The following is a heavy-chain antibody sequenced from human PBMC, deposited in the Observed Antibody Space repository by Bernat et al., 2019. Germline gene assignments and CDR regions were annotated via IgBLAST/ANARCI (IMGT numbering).Heavy chain of an antibody. CDR3: ASLHGDYARHDAFDI. J-gene: IGHJ3*02. CDR2: ISSSSSYI. Sequence: EVQLVESGGGLAKPGGSLRLSCAASGFTFSSYSMNWVRQAPGKGLEWVSYISSSSSYIYYADSVKGRFTISRDNAKNSLYLQMNSLRAEDTAVYYFASLHGDYARHDAFDIWGQGTMVTVSS. CDR1: GFTFSSYS. V-gene: IGHV3-21*05. D-gene: IGHD4-17*01.